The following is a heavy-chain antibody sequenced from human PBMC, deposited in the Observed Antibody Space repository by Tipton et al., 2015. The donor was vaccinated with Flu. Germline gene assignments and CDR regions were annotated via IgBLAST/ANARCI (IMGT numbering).Heavy chain of an antibody. Sequence: SLRLSCAASGFTFSSYGLHWVRQAPGKGLEWVAVISYDGSNKYYADSVKGRFTISRDNSKNTLYLQMNSLRAEDTAVYYCAKDPGVRFLECPQGYWGRGTLVTVSS. CDR1: GFTFSSYG. D-gene: IGHD3-3*01. CDR2: ISYDGSNK. CDR3: AKDPGVRFLECPQGY. V-gene: IGHV3-30*18. J-gene: IGHJ4*02.